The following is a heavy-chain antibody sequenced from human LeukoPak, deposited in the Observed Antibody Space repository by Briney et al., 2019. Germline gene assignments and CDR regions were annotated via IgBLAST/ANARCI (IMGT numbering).Heavy chain of an antibody. D-gene: IGHD2-2*01. Sequence: PSETLSLTCAVYGGSFSGYYWSWIRQPPGKGLEWIGEINHSGSTNYNPSLKSRVTISVDTSKNQFSLKLSSVTAADTAVYYCARGYCSSTSCQRGHNWFDPWGQGTLVTVSS. CDR3: ARGYCSSTSCQRGHNWFDP. V-gene: IGHV4-34*01. CDR1: GGSFSGYY. J-gene: IGHJ5*02. CDR2: INHSGST.